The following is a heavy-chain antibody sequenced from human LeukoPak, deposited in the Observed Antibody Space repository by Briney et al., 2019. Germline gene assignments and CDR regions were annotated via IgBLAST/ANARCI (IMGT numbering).Heavy chain of an antibody. CDR1: GFTFSSYA. Sequence: TGGSLRLSCAASGFTFSSYAMHWVRQAPGKGLEWVAVISYDGSNKYYVDSVKGRFTISRDNSKNTLYLQMNSLRAEDTAVYYCARDGYRYWYYFDYWGQGTLVTVSS. D-gene: IGHD2-8*02. CDR3: ARDGYRYWYYFDY. J-gene: IGHJ4*02. V-gene: IGHV3-30-3*01. CDR2: ISYDGSNK.